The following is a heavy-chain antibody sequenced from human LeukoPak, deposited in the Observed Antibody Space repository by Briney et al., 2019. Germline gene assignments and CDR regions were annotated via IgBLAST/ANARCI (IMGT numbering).Heavy chain of an antibody. D-gene: IGHD3-22*01. CDR1: GFTFSSYA. CDR2: ISGSGGST. V-gene: IGHV3-23*01. J-gene: IGHJ4*02. CDR3: AKDLFDSSGYKHDY. Sequence: GGSLRLSCAASGFTFSSYAMSWVRQAPGKGLEWVSAISGSGGSTYYADSVKGRFTISRDNSKNTLYLQMNSLRAEDAAVYYCAKDLFDSSGYKHDYWGQGTLVTVSS.